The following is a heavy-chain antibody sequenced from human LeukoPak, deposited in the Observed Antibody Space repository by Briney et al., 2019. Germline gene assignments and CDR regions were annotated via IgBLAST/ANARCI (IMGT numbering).Heavy chain of an antibody. J-gene: IGHJ5*02. D-gene: IGHD1-26*01. CDR1: GGSISSYY. Sequence: SETLSLTCTVSGGSISSYYWSWIRQPAGKGLEWIGRIYTSGSTNYNPSLKSRVTMSVDTSKNQFSLKLSSVTAADTAVYYCARDPPHLLSGRNEGLYNWFDPWGQGTLVTVSS. V-gene: IGHV4-4*07. CDR2: IYTSGST. CDR3: ARDPPHLLSGRNEGLYNWFDP.